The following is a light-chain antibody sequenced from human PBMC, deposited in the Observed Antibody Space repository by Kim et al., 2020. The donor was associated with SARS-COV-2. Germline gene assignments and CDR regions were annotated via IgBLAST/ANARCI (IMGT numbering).Light chain of an antibody. CDR2: EVS. Sequence: SATLSCTRTSSAVRAYNPVPWSQPHPGKPPNLMFYEVSRRPSGVPDRFSASKSGNTASLTVSGLQAEDEADYYCASYAGSGNWVFGGGTQLTVL. CDR1: SSAVRAYNP. CDR3: ASYAGSGNWV. J-gene: IGLJ3*02. V-gene: IGLV2-8*01.